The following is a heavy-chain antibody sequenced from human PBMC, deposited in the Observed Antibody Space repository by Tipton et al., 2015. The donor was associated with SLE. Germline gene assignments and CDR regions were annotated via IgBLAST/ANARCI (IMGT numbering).Heavy chain of an antibody. CDR3: AKYDYDSTGVQAVHY. D-gene: IGHD3-22*01. Sequence: LRLSCVASGFNFDDYPMHWVRQAPGKGLEWIGHIYYSGSTDYNPSLKSRVTISVDRSKSQFSLDLTSVTAADTAVYYCAKYDYDSTGVQAVHYWGQGTLLTVSS. V-gene: IGHV4-59*01. J-gene: IGHJ4*02. CDR2: IYYSGST. CDR1: GFNFDDYP.